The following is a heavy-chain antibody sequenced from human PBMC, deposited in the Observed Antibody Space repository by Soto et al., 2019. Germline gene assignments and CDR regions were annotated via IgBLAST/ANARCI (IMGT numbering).Heavy chain of an antibody. V-gene: IGHV4-31*03. J-gene: IGHJ4*02. D-gene: IGHD5-18*01. CDR2: IYYSGST. CDR3: ARDGELWFEFDY. CDR1: GGSISSGGYY. Sequence: QVQLQESGPGLVKPSQTLSLTCTVSGGSISSGGYYWSWIRQHPGKGLEWIGYIYYSGSTYYNPSLQSRVTISVDTSKNQFSLKLSSVTAADAAVYYCARDGELWFEFDYWGQGTLVTVSS.